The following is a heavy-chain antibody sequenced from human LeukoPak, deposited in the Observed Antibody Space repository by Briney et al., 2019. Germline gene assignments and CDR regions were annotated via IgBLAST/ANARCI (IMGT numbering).Heavy chain of an antibody. CDR1: GYTLTELS. D-gene: IGHD5-18*01. CDR2: FDPQDGKT. V-gene: IGHV1-24*01. Sequence: ASVKLSCNVSGYTLTELSIHWVRHAPGTGLEWMGGFDPQDGKTIHSQKFQGRVTMTAAISTDKAYMELSSLRSEDTAVYYCATGGGYSYGELRYYYGMDVWGQGTTVTVSS. J-gene: IGHJ6*02. CDR3: ATGGGYSYGELRYYYGMDV.